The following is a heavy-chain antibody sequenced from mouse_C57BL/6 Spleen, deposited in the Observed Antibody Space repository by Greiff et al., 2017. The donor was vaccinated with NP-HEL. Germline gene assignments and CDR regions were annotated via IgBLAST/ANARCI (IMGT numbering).Heavy chain of an antibody. J-gene: IGHJ4*01. CDR1: GYAFSSYW. V-gene: IGHV1-80*01. Sequence: QVHVKQSGAELVKPGASVKISCKASGYAFSSYWMNWVKQRPGKGLEWIGQIYPGDGDTNYNGKFKGKATLTADKSSSTAYMQLSSLTSEDSAVYFCAREGYDPYAMDYWGQGTSVTVSS. CDR2: IYPGDGDT. D-gene: IGHD2-3*01. CDR3: AREGYDPYAMDY.